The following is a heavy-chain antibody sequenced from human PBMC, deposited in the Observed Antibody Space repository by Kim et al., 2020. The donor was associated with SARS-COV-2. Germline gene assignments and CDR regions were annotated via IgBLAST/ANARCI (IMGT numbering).Heavy chain of an antibody. CDR1: AFVFSSYG. CDR2: IWYDGSGK. J-gene: IGHJ6*02. CDR3: AREDYGGNPDYFYGMDV. V-gene: IGHV3-33*01. D-gene: IGHD4-17*01. Sequence: GGSLRLSCAASAFVFSSYGIHWVRQAPGKGLEWVAVIWYDGSGKYYSDSVKGRFTISRDNSKNTLFLQMNSLRAEDTAVYYCAREDYGGNPDYFYGMDVWGQGTTVTVSS.